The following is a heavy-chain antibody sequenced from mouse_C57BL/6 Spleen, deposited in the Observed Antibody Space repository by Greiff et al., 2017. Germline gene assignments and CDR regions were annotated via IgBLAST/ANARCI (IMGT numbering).Heavy chain of an antibody. CDR3: ARGGLFYYGSSYLYYAMDY. CDR2: IYPGSGST. V-gene: IGHV1-55*01. CDR1: GYTFTSYW. Sequence: QVQLQQPGAELVKPGASVKMSCKASGYTFTSYWITWVKQRPGQGLEWIGDIYPGSGSTNYNEKFKSKATLTVDTSSSTAYMQLSSLTSEDSAVYYCARGGLFYYGSSYLYYAMDYWGQGTSVTVSS. J-gene: IGHJ4*01. D-gene: IGHD1-1*01.